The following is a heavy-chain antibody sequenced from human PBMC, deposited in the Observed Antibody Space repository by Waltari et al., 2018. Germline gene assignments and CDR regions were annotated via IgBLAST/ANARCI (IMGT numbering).Heavy chain of an antibody. D-gene: IGHD2-15*01. CDR3: VRHARTTSGGKHFDH. CDR1: GDSISSSSYY. J-gene: IGHJ4*02. Sequence: QLQLQESGPGLVKASETLSLTCTVSGDSISSSSYYWGWVRQPPGKGLEWIGNMYYSGRTYSTPSLKGRVPLSGDTSKSQFSLKLSSVTAADTSMYYCVRHARTTSGGKHFDHWGQGMLVTVSP. CDR2: MYYSGRT. V-gene: IGHV4-39*01.